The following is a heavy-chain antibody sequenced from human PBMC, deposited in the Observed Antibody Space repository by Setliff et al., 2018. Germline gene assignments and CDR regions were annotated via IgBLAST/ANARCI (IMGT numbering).Heavy chain of an antibody. V-gene: IGHV1-18*01. CDR3: ARGVTPEAYRFDI. D-gene: IGHD2-15*01. CDR2: ISSYNDVT. J-gene: IGHJ3*02. CDR1: AHIFKSYG. Sequence: GASVKVSCKASAHIFKSYGISWVRQAPGQGLEWVGWISSYNDVTSYAQRFQGRVTLTTDTSTSAAYMELSSLRSEDTAVYYCARGVTPEAYRFDIWGQGTMVTVSS.